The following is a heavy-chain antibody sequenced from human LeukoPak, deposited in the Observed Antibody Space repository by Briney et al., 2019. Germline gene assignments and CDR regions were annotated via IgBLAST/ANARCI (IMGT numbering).Heavy chain of an antibody. Sequence: ASVEVSCKASGYTFTGHYMHWVRQAPGQGLEWMGWINPNSGGTNYAQKFQGRVTMTRDTSISTAYMELSRLRSDDTAVYYCARDLDNYYGSGSYYWGQGALVTVSS. CDR1: GYTFTGHY. CDR3: ARDLDNYYGSGSYY. CDR2: INPNSGGT. D-gene: IGHD3-10*01. V-gene: IGHV1-2*02. J-gene: IGHJ4*02.